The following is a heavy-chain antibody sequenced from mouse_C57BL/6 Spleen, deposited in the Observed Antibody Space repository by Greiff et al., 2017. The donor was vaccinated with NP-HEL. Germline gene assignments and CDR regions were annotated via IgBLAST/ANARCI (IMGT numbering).Heavy chain of an antibody. D-gene: IGHD1-1*01. CDR1: GYSITSGYD. Sequence: VQLKESGPGMVKPSQSLSLTCTVTGYSITSGYDWHWIRHFPGNKLEWMGYISYSGSTNYNPSLKSRISITHDTSKNHFFLKLNSVTTEDTATYYCARGDYYGSSRRGFFDYWGQGTTLTVSS. CDR2: ISYSGST. V-gene: IGHV3-1*01. J-gene: IGHJ2*01. CDR3: ARGDYYGSSRRGFFDY.